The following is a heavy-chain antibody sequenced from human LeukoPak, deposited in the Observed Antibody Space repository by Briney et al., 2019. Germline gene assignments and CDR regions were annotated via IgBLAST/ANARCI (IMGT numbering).Heavy chain of an antibody. CDR2: FDPEDGET. CDR3: ATQSSLVVVTATRRPGPYVIPV. CDR1: GYTLTELS. V-gene: IGHV1-24*01. D-gene: IGHD2-21*02. Sequence: ASVKVSCKVSGYTLTELSMHWVRQAPGKGLEWMGGFDPEDGETIYAQKFQGRVTMTEDTSTDTAYMELSSLRSEDTAVYYCATQSSLVVVTATRRPGPYVIPVWGQGTTVTVSS. J-gene: IGHJ6*02.